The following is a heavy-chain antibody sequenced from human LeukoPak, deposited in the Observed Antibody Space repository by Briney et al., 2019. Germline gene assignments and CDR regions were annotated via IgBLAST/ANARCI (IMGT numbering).Heavy chain of an antibody. J-gene: IGHJ4*02. Sequence: SETLSLTCTVSGYSISSGYYWGWIRQPPGKGLEWIGEINHSGSTNYNPSLKSRVTISVDTSKNQFSLKLSSVTAADTAVYYCAKEDRDGYNFDYWGQGTLVTVSS. D-gene: IGHD5-24*01. V-gene: IGHV4-38-2*02. CDR3: AKEDRDGYNFDY. CDR1: GYSISSGYY. CDR2: INHSGST.